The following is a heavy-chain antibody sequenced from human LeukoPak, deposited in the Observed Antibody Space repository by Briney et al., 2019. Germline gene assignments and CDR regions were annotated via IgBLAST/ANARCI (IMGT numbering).Heavy chain of an antibody. CDR2: ISSSSSTI. J-gene: IGHJ5*02. CDR3: ARVHTSSYAADL. V-gene: IGHV3-48*04. Sequence: GGSLSFSCEASGLPSRTYTIDWSRKPPGKGLEGISYISSSSSTIDFADSVKGRFTISRDNARNSVYLQMNSLRAEDTAVYYCARVHTSSYAADLWGQGTLVTVSS. D-gene: IGHD3-22*01. CDR1: GLPSRTYT.